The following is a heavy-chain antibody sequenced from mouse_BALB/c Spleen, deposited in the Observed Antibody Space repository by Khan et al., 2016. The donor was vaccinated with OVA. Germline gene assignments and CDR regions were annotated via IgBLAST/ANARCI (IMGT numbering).Heavy chain of an antibody. D-gene: IGHD1-3*01. V-gene: IGHV3-8*02. J-gene: IGHJ3*01. CDR3: ARSTYKYAFAY. CDR2: MIYSGYT. CDR1: GDSITSGF. Sequence: EVQLQESGPSLVQPSQTLSLTCSVTGDSITSGFWSWVRNFPGNKLEYMGYMIYSGYTYYNPSLKGRFSITRHTSNNQYYLQWNSVTTEDTATYYCARSTYKYAFAYWGQGALVTVSA.